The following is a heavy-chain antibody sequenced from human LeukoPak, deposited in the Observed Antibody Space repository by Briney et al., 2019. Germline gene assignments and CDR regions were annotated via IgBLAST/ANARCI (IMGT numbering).Heavy chain of an antibody. D-gene: IGHD6-13*01. CDR3: AKDASGYSSSWYDYFDY. CDR2: ISASGTST. V-gene: IGHV3-23*01. Sequence: PGGSLRLSCAASGFTFSTYVMNWVRQAPGKGLEWVSIISASGTSTYYADSVKGRFTISRDNSKNTLYPQMNSLRAEDTALYYCAKDASGYSSSWYDYFDYWGQGTLVTVSS. J-gene: IGHJ4*02. CDR1: GFTFSTYV.